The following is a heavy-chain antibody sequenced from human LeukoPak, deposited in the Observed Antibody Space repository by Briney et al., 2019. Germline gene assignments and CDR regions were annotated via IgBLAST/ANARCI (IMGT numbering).Heavy chain of an antibody. CDR3: ARRDPNRGSYDSSGCFDY. V-gene: IGHV4-61*02. Sequence: SQTLSLTCTVSGGSISSGSYYWSWIRQPAGKGLEWIGRIYTSGSTNYNPSLKSRVTISVDTSKNQFSLKLSSVTAADTAVYYCARRDPNRGSYDSSGCFDYWGQGTLVTVSS. CDR1: GGSISSGSYY. CDR2: IYTSGST. D-gene: IGHD3-22*01. J-gene: IGHJ4*02.